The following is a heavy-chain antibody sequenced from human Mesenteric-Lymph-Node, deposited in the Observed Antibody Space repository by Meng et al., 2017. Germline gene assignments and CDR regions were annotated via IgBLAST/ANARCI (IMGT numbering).Heavy chain of an antibody. D-gene: IGHD1-7*01. J-gene: IGHJ6*02. Sequence: SVKVSCKASGGTFSSYAISWVRQAPGQGLEWTGGIIPIFGTANYAQKFQGRVTITADKSTSTAYMELSSLRSEDTAVYYCARGRRYNWNYDGTRYGMDVWGQGTTVTVSS. V-gene: IGHV1-69*06. CDR2: IIPIFGTA. CDR1: GGTFSSYA. CDR3: ARGRRYNWNYDGTRYGMDV.